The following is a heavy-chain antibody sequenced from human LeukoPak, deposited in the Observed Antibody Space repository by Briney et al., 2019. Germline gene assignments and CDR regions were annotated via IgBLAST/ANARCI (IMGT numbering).Heavy chain of an antibody. V-gene: IGHV3-33*01. D-gene: IGHD6-19*01. CDR2: IWYDGSNK. Sequence: GRSLSLSCAASGFTFSSYGMHWVRQAPGKGLEWVAVIWYDGSNKYYADSVKGRFTISRDNSKNTLYLQMNSLRAEDTAVYYCARVPDGSGWYFDYWGQGTLVTVSS. CDR1: GFTFSSYG. CDR3: ARVPDGSGWYFDY. J-gene: IGHJ4*02.